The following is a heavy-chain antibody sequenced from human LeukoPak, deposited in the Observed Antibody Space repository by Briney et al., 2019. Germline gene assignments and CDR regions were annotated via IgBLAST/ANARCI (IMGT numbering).Heavy chain of an antibody. V-gene: IGHV3-15*01. D-gene: IGHD3-16*01. CDR1: VFPCRNPC. CDR3: TKGGGVYDYLSLQ. Sequence: GVSLKLPCASWVFPCRNPCRKGVPEARGRGVECVVRIKSKSDGGPKDYAAPVKSKSTLSRDDSKNTLYLQMNRLKREDTAVYYCTKGGGVYDYLSLQWGQGTLVTVLS. J-gene: IGHJ1*01. CDR2: IKSKSDGGPK.